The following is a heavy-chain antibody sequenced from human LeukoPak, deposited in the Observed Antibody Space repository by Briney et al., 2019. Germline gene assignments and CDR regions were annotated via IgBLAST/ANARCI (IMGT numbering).Heavy chain of an antibody. CDR1: GFTFSNYA. CDR2: ISYDGSDK. Sequence: GRSLRLSCAASGFTFSNYAVHWVRQAPGKGLEWVAVISYDGSDKYYADSVKGRFTISRDNSKNTLYLQMNSLRPEDTAVYYCARDWGRRYSSGWYGDFDYWGQGTLVTVSS. V-gene: IGHV3-30-3*01. D-gene: IGHD6-19*01. J-gene: IGHJ4*02. CDR3: ARDWGRRYSSGWYGDFDY.